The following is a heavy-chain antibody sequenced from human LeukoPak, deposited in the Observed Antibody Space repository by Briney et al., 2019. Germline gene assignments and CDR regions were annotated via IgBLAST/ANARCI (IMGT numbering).Heavy chain of an antibody. CDR3: GRFTRSGDSVY. D-gene: IGHD7-27*01. CDR1: GFTFSSYW. V-gene: IGHV3-7*04. CDR2: IKQDGSEK. Sequence: PGGSLRLSCAASGFTFSSYWMSWVRQAPGKGLEWVDNIKQDGSEKQYVDSLKGRFAISRDNAENSLYLQMNSLKAEDTAVYYCGRFTRSGDSVYWGQGTLVTVSS. J-gene: IGHJ4*02.